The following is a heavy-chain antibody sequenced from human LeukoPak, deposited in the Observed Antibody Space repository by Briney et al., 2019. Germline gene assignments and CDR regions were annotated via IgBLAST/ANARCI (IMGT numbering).Heavy chain of an antibody. V-gene: IGHV1-46*03. D-gene: IGHD6-19*01. Sequence: ASVKVSCKASGYTFTSYYMHWVRQAPGQGLEWMVIINPSGGSTSYAQKFQGRVTMTRDTSTSTVYMELSSLRSEDTAVYYCAHSSGWYAPIDYWGQGTLVTVSS. CDR1: GYTFTSYY. J-gene: IGHJ4*02. CDR2: INPSGGST. CDR3: AHSSGWYAPIDY.